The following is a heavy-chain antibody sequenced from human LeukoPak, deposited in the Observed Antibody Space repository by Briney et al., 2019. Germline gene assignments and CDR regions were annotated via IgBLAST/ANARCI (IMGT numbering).Heavy chain of an antibody. J-gene: IGHJ6*03. CDR3: AKHKGAGSRYSYSMDV. Sequence: PGGSLRLSCAASGFTFVTFALGWVRQAPGKGLVWVSTISGSGGGTYYADSVKGRFTISRDNSKNTLYLQMNSLRAEDTAVYYCAKHKGAGSRYSYSMDVWGKGATVTVSS. D-gene: IGHD6-13*01. CDR2: ISGSGGGT. V-gene: IGHV3-23*01. CDR1: GFTFVTFA.